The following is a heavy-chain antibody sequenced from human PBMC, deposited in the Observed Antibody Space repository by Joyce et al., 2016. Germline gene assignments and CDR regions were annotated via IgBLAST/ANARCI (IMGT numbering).Heavy chain of an antibody. J-gene: IGHJ6*03. CDR3: AREAGSGGSRVPYYYYMDV. CDR1: GFTFSSYS. CDR2: IRSTSSFI. D-gene: IGHD2-15*01. V-gene: IGHV3-21*01. Sequence: EVQMVESGGGLVKPGGSLRLSCAASGFTFSSYSMNWVRQAQGKGLEWVSSIRSTSSFIYSADSLEGRFTIARDNAKNSLYLQMNSLRADDTAVYYCAREAGSGGSRVPYYYYMDVWGKGTTVTVSS.